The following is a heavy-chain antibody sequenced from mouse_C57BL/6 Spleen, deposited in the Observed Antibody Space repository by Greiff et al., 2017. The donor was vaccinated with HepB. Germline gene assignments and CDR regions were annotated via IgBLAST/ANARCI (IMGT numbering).Heavy chain of an antibody. CDR3: ARFSLYYGNYYHWCFDV. V-gene: IGHV7-3*01. CDR2: IRNRANGYTT. J-gene: IGHJ1*03. CDR1: GFTFTDYY. Sequence: EVQLVESGGGLVQPGGSLSLSCAASGFTFTDYYMSWVRQPPGKALAWLGFIRNRANGYTTEYSASVKGRFTISRDNSQSTLYLQMNALRADDSATYYCARFSLYYGNYYHWCFDVWGTGTTVTVSS. D-gene: IGHD2-1*01.